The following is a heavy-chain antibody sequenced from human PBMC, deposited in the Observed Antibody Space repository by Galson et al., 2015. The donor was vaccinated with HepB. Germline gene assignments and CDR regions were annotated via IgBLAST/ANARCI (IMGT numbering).Heavy chain of an antibody. V-gene: IGHV3-33*01. CDR2: R. D-gene: IGHD5-12*01. Sequence: SLRLSCAASGFNFSRYAIHWVRQAPGKGLECVAVRDSVRGRFIVSRDNSNNTLYLQMNSLRADDTAVYYCATGGWGQIVATTDYDVDVWGQGTTVIVSS. CDR1: GFNFSRYA. J-gene: IGHJ6*02. CDR3: ATGGWGQIVATTDYDVDV.